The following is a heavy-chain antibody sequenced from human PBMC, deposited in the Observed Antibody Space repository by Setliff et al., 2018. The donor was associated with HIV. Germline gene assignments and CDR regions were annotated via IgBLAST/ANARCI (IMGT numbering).Heavy chain of an antibody. D-gene: IGHD3-9*01. CDR3: ARDFLGDPDWSLDY. CDR1: AFTFNIYA. Sequence: GASVKVSCKASAFTFNIYAIHRVRQAPGQGLEWMGYIDANTGIPTYAQALSGRFVFSLDTSVTTAYLQISSLTAEDTAVYYCARDFLGDPDWSLDYWGQGTLVTVS. J-gene: IGHJ4*02. V-gene: IGHV7-4-1*02. CDR2: IDANTGIP.